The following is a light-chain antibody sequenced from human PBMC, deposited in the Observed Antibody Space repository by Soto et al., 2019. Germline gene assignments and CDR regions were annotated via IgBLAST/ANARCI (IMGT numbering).Light chain of an antibody. CDR3: QVWDSDSDHVV. CDR1: NLEFKS. J-gene: IGLJ2*01. CDR2: DDR. Sequence: YELTQPPSVSVAPGQTASISCGGYNLEFKSVHWYQQRPGQAPVPVVFDDRDRPSGIPDRFSGASSGNTATLTISRVEAGDESDFYCQVWDSDSDHVVFGGGTKLTVL. V-gene: IGLV3-21*02.